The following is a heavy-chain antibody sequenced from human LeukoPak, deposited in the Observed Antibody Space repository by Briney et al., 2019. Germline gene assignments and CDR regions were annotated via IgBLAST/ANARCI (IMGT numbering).Heavy chain of an antibody. Sequence: SETLSLTCTVSGGSISSGSYYWGWLRQAPGTGLEWFGSIYYSGSTNYNPSLKSRVTISVDTSKNQFSLKLTSVTAADTAVYYCARQGYCSSTRCSIYYGMDVWGQGTTVTVS. J-gene: IGHJ6*02. CDR2: IYYSGST. V-gene: IGHV4-39*01. CDR1: GGSISSGSYY. D-gene: IGHD2-2*01. CDR3: ARQGYCSSTRCSIYYGMDV.